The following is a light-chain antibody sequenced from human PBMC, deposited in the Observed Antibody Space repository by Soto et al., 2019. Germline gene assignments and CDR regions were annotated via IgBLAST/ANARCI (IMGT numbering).Light chain of an antibody. CDR3: QQYTNWPPFT. CDR2: GAS. CDR1: QNVGTS. J-gene: IGKJ2*01. V-gene: IGKV3-15*01. Sequence: IILTQSPATLSVSPGEGASLSCRASQNVGTSLAWYQQKSGQAPRLLIYGASTRAAGVPARFSGSASGTKYTLTITSLQSEDFALYYCQQYTNWPPFTFGQGTSLEIK.